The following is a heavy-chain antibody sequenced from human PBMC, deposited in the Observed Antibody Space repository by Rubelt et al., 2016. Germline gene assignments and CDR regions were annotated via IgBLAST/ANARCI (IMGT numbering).Heavy chain of an antibody. D-gene: IGHD4-23*01. J-gene: IGHJ5*02. V-gene: IGHV5-10-1*01. CDR3: ARHAGDGGNSEDWFDP. CDR2: IDPSDSYT. Sequence: EVQLVQSGAEVKKPGESLRISCKGSGYSFTSYWISWVRQMPGKGLEWMGRIDPSDSYTNYSPSIQGHVTSSADKSSSTAYLQGSSLKASDTAMYYCARHAGDGGNSEDWFDPWGQGTLVTVSS. CDR1: GYSFTSYW.